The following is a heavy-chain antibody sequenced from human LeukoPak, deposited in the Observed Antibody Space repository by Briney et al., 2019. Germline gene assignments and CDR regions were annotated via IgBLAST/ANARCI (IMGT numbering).Heavy chain of an antibody. CDR2: ISSSSSTI. CDR1: GLTFSNAW. CDR3: ARDGPYSGSYFADFDY. V-gene: IGHV3-48*02. D-gene: IGHD1-26*01. Sequence: GGSLRLSCAASGLTFSNAWMTWVRQAPGKGVEWVSYISSSSSTIYYADSVKGRFSVSRDNAKNSLYLQLNSLRDEDTAVYYCARDGPYSGSYFADFDYWGQGTLVTVSS. J-gene: IGHJ4*02.